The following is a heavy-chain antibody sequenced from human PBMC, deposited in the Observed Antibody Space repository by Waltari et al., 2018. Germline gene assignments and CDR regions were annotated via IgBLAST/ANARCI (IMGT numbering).Heavy chain of an antibody. V-gene: IGHV3-7*01. CDR3: ARAYSGSYET. D-gene: IGHD1-26*01. J-gene: IGHJ3*01. CDR1: GFTFSSYW. Sequence: EVQLVESGGDLVQPGGYLRLPCAASGFTFSSYWMPWVRKAPGKGLEWVANIQRDGNGKYYADSVKGRFTISRDNAKNSLYLQMNSLRAEDTAVYYCARAYSGSYETWGQGTLVTVSS. CDR2: IQRDGNGK.